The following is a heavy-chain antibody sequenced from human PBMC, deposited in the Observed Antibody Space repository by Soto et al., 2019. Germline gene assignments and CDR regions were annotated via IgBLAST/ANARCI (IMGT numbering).Heavy chain of an antibody. CDR2: IGGSGGNT. CDR1: GFIFNAYA. Sequence: EVQLLESGGGLVQPGGSLRLSCAASGFIFNAYAMTWVRQAPGKGVEWVSAIGGSGGNTYYAASVKGLFTISRDNSKDTLDLEMTRLGVNDTDVCACASVAPDYCNSADHWGQGILVTVSS. V-gene: IGHV3-23*01. CDR3: ASVAPDYCNSADH. D-gene: IGHD4-4*01. J-gene: IGHJ4*02.